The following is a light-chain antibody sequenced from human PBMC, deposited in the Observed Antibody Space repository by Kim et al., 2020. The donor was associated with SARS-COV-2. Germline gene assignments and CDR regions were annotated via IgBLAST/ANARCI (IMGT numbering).Light chain of an antibody. Sequence: PGERATLSCRASQSVSSYLAWYQQKPGQAPRLLIYDASNRATGIPARFSGSGSGTDFTLTISSLEPEDFAVYYCQQRSNWPTITFGQGTRLEIK. J-gene: IGKJ5*01. V-gene: IGKV3-11*01. CDR2: DAS. CDR3: QQRSNWPTIT. CDR1: QSVSSY.